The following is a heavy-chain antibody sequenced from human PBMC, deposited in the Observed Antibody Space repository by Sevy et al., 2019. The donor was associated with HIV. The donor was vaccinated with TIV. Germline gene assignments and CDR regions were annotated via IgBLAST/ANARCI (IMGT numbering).Heavy chain of an antibody. CDR1: GGSFSGYY. V-gene: IGHV4-34*01. J-gene: IGHJ6*02. Sequence: SETLSLTCAVYGGSFSGYYWSWIRQPPGKGLEWIGEINHSGSTNYNPYLKSRVTISVDTSKNQYSLKLGSVTAADTDVYYCAIRKEYGSSTSCYWRYGMDVWGQGTTVTVSS. CDR3: AIRKEYGSSTSCYWRYGMDV. D-gene: IGHD2-2*01. CDR2: INHSGST.